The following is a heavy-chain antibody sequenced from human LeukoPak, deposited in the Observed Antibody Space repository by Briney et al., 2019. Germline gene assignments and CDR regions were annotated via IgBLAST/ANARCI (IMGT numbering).Heavy chain of an antibody. V-gene: IGHV3-48*03. D-gene: IGHD3-9*01. CDR1: GFAFSSHE. CDR3: ARRDYDILTGYRDFDY. Sequence: QPGGSLRLSCAASGFAFSSHEMNWVRQAPGKGLEWVSYISSSGSHIYYADSVKGRFTISRDNAQNSLYLQMNSLRAEDTAIYYCARRDYDILTGYRDFDYWGQGTLVTVSS. J-gene: IGHJ4*02. CDR2: ISSSGSHI.